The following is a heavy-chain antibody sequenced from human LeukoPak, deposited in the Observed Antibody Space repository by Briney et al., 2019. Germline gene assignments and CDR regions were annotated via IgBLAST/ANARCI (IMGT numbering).Heavy chain of an antibody. CDR1: GLTFGNNW. CDR3: ARDVPHNWFDT. V-gene: IGHV3-74*01. CDR2: INSDGGGA. J-gene: IGHJ5*02. Sequence: GGSLRLSCAASGLTFGNNWLHWVRHGPGKGLVWISRINSDGGGAIYADSVKGRFTVSRDNAKNTLYLQMNSLRAEDTAVYYCARDVPHNWFDTWGQGTLVTVSS.